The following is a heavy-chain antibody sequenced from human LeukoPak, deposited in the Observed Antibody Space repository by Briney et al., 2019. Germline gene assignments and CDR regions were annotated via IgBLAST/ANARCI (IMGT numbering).Heavy chain of an antibody. V-gene: IGHV3-48*04. Sequence: GGSLRLSSAASGFTFSSYSMMWVRQAPGKGLVWGSYICSSSSTISYADSVRVRFTISRDNGKNSLYLQKNSRRAEDAAVYYCATTRTDEIDAFDIWGQGTMVTVSS. CDR2: ICSSSSTI. CDR1: GFTFSSYS. CDR3: ATTRTDEIDAFDI. D-gene: IGHD1/OR15-1a*01. J-gene: IGHJ3*02.